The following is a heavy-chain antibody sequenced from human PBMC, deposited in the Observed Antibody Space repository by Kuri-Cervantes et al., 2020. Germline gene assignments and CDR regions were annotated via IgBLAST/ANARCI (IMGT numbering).Heavy chain of an antibody. Sequence: SETLSLTCTVSGGSISSYYWSWIRQPPGKGLEWIGYIYYSGSTNYNPSLKSRVTISVDTSKNQFSLKLSSVTAADTAVYYCARGREWLRSRPFDYWGQGTLVTVSS. CDR2: IYYSGST. J-gene: IGHJ4*02. V-gene: IGHV4-59*12. CDR1: GGSISSYY. D-gene: IGHD5-12*01. CDR3: ARGREWLRSRPFDY.